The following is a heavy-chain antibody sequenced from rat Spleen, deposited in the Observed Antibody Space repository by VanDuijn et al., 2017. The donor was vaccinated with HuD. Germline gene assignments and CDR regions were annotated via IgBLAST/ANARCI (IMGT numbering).Heavy chain of an antibody. V-gene: IGHV5-22*01. CDR1: GFTFSDYY. D-gene: IGHD1-10*01. CDR3: ARRGYNNYWYLDF. Sequence: EVQLVESGGGLVQPGRSLKLSCAASGFTFSDYYMAWVRQAPTKGLEWVASISYEGSSTYYGDSVKGRFTISRDNAKSTLYLQMNSLRSEDTATYYCARRGYNNYWYLDFWGPGTMVTVSS. CDR2: ISYEGSST. J-gene: IGHJ1*01.